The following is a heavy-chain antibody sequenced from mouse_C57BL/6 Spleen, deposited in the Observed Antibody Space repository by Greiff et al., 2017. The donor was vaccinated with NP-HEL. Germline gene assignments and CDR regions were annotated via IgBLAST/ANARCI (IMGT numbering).Heavy chain of an antibody. J-gene: IGHJ2*01. V-gene: IGHV1-80*01. CDR3: ARRGITTVEGYYFDY. CDR2: IYPGDGDT. Sequence: QVQLQQSGAELVKPGASVKISCKASGYAFSSYWMNWVKQRPGKGLEWIGQIYPGDGDTNYNGKFKGKATLTADKSSSTAYMQLSSLTSEDSAVYFCARRGITTVEGYYFDYWGQGTTLTVSS. D-gene: IGHD1-1*01. CDR1: GYAFSSYW.